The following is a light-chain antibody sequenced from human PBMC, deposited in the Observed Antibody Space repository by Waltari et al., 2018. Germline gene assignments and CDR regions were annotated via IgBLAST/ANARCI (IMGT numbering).Light chain of an antibody. Sequence: QSALTQPASVSGSPGQSIPISSSGTSRNVGTYNYVSWYQQHPCKAPRLIIYDVSHRPSGVANRFSGSKSGNTASLTISGLQAEDEAEYHCSSYTSSNTLIVGGGTKLTVL. CDR3: SSYTSSNTLI. J-gene: IGLJ2*01. V-gene: IGLV2-14*03. CDR2: DVS. CDR1: SRNVGTYNY.